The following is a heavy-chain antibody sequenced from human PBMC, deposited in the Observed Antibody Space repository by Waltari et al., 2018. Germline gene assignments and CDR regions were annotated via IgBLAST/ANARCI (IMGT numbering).Heavy chain of an antibody. J-gene: IGHJ4*02. D-gene: IGHD6-13*01. V-gene: IGHV1-2*02. Sequence: QVQLVQSGAEVKKPGASVKVSCKASGYTFTGYYMHWVRQAPGQGLEWMGWINPNSGGTNYAQKFQGRVTMTRDTSISTAYMELSRLRSDDTAVYYCASGVYSSSWYFGYYFDYWGQGTLVTVSS. CDR3: ASGVYSSSWYFGYYFDY. CDR2: INPNSGGT. CDR1: GYTFTGYY.